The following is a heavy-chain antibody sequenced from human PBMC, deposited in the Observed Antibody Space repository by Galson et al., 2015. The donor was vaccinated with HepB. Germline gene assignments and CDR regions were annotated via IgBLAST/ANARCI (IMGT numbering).Heavy chain of an antibody. Sequence: SLRLSCAASGFTFSSYGMHWVRQAPGKGLEWVAVISYDGSNKYYADSVKDRFTISRDNSKNTLYLQMNSLRAEDTAVYYCAKDWREWLFHYYYGMDVCGQGTTVTVSS. CDR3: AKDWREWLFHYYYGMDV. J-gene: IGHJ6*02. V-gene: IGHV3-30*18. CDR2: ISYDGSNK. CDR1: GFTFSSYG. D-gene: IGHD3-3*01.